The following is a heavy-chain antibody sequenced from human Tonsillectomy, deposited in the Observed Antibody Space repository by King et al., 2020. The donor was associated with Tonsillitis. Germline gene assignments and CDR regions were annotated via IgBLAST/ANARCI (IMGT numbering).Heavy chain of an antibody. V-gene: IGHV5-10-1*03. D-gene: IGHD3-10*01. CDR3: ARQESYYYGSGSSSSIGFDP. J-gene: IGHJ5*02. CDR1: GYSFTSYW. Sequence: VQLVQSGAEVKKPGESLRISCKGSGYSFTSYWISWVRQMPGKGLEWMRRIDPSDSYTNYSPSFQGHVTISADKSISTAYLQWSSLKASDTAMYYCARQESYYYGSGSSSSIGFDPWGQGTLVTVSS. CDR2: IDPSDSYT.